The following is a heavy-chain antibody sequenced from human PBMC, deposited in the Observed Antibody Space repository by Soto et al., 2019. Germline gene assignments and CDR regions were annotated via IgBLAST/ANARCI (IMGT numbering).Heavy chain of an antibody. CDR3: ARDKIVVITTEGIYGMDV. CDR1: GGSISSGGYY. D-gene: IGHD3-22*01. CDR2: IYYSGST. V-gene: IGHV4-31*03. J-gene: IGHJ6*02. Sequence: SETRSLTCTVSGGSISSGGYYWSWIRQHPGKGLEWIGYIYYSGSTYYNPSLKSRVTISVDTSKNQFSLKLSSVTAADTAVYYCARDKIVVITTEGIYGMDVWGQGTTVTVSS.